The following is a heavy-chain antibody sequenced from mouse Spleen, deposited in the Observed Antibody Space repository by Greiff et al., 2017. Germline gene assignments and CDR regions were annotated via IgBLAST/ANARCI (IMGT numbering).Heavy chain of an antibody. CDR2: ISYDGSN. CDR1: GYSITSGYY. Sequence: EVKLMESGPGLVKPSQSLSLTCSVTGYSITSGYYWKWIRQFPGNKLEWMGYISYDGSNNYNPSLKNRISITRDTSKNQFFLKLNSVTTEDTATYYCATAGFDYWGQGTTLTVSS. D-gene: IGHD1-2*01. J-gene: IGHJ2*01. CDR3: ATAGFDY. V-gene: IGHV3-6*02.